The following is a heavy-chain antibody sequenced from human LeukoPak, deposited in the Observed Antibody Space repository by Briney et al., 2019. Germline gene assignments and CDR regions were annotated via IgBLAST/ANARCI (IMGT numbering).Heavy chain of an antibody. D-gene: IGHD5-12*01. J-gene: IGHJ4*02. Sequence: PGGSLRLSCAASGFIFSSYAMSWVRQAPGKGLEWVSAISGSGGSTYYADSVKGRFTISRDNSKNTLYLQMNSLRAEDTAVYYCAKGRGSGYAGLYYFDYWGQGTLVTVSS. V-gene: IGHV3-23*01. CDR1: GFIFSSYA. CDR2: ISGSGGST. CDR3: AKGRGSGYAGLYYFDY.